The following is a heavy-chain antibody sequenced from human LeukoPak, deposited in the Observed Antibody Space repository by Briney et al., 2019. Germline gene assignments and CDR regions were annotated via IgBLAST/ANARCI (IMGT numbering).Heavy chain of an antibody. CDR2: INPTSSSI. Sequence: GGSLRLSCAGSGFTFSDYSINWVRQAPGKGLEWVSSINPTSSSIYYADAVRGRFTISRDNAKSSLYLQIDSLRADDTAVYYCAKPDGLESGTSNYAFHVWGQGTMVTVSS. J-gene: IGHJ3*01. CDR1: GFTFSDYS. V-gene: IGHV3-21*04. D-gene: IGHD1-26*01. CDR3: AKPDGLESGTSNYAFHV.